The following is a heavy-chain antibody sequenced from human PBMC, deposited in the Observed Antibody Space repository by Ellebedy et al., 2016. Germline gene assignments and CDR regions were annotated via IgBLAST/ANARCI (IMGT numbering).Heavy chain of an antibody. CDR3: ARSGYSSNSPTDY. V-gene: IGHV1-3*04. CDR1: GYSFTTYI. J-gene: IGHJ4*02. CDR2: INTASGNT. Sequence: ASVKVSCKATGYSFTTYIIHWVRQAPGQRLEWMGWINTASGNTKYSQRFQGTVTITRDTSANTAYMELHNLRPEDAAFYYCARSGYSSNSPTDYWGQGTLVTVSS. D-gene: IGHD5-18*01.